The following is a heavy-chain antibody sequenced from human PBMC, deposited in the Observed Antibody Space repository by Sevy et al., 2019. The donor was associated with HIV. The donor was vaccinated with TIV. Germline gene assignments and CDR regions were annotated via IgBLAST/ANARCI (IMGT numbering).Heavy chain of an antibody. CDR1: GFTFSSYA. CDR2: ISGSGGST. J-gene: IGHJ3*02. Sequence: GGSLRLSCAASGFTFSSYAMSWVRQAPGKGLEWVSAISGSGGSTYYADSVKGRFTISRDNSKNTLYLQMNSLRAEDTAVYYCAKDPTISITGTPGAFDIWGQGTMVTVSS. D-gene: IGHD1-7*01. V-gene: IGHV3-23*01. CDR3: AKDPTISITGTPGAFDI.